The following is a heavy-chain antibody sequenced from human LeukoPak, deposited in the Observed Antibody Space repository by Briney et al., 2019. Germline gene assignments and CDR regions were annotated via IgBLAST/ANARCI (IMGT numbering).Heavy chain of an antibody. Sequence: SVKVSCKASGGIFSSYAISWVRQAPGQGLEWMGGIIPIFGTANYAQKFQGRVTITADESTSTAYMELSGLRSEDTAVYYCARDSIFGVVKTENWGQGTLVTVSS. D-gene: IGHD3-3*01. CDR1: GGIFSSYA. J-gene: IGHJ4*02. CDR3: ARDSIFGVVKTEN. CDR2: IIPIFGTA. V-gene: IGHV1-69*13.